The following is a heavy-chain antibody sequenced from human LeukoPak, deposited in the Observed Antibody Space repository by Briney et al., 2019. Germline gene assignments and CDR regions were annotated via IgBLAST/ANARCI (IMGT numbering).Heavy chain of an antibody. Sequence: GGSLRLSCAASGFTFSSYGMHWVRQAPGKGLEWVAFIRYDGSNKYYADSVKGRSTISRDNSKNTLYLQMNSLRAEDTAVYYCAKDLWYQPLMGYWGQGTLVTVSS. D-gene: IGHD2-2*01. CDR3: AKDLWYQPLMGY. CDR1: GFTFSSYG. V-gene: IGHV3-30*02. J-gene: IGHJ4*02. CDR2: IRYDGSNK.